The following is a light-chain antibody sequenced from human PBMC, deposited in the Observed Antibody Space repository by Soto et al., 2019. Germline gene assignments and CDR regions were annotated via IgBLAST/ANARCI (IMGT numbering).Light chain of an antibody. J-gene: IGLJ7*01. V-gene: IGLV4-69*01. CDR2: VNGGGSH. CDR1: SGHSNDA. Sequence: QPVLTQSPSASASLGASVKLTCTLSSGHSNDAIAWHQQQPEQGPRYLMKVNGGGSHLKGDGIPDRFSGSNSGAEPYLFISGLQSEDEADYYCQSWGTGSAIVVFGGGTQLTVL. CDR3: QSWGTGSAIVV.